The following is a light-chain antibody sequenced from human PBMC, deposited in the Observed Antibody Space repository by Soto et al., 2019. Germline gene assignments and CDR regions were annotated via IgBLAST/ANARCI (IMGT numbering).Light chain of an antibody. CDR3: QQSDTSQWT. CDR2: ASY. J-gene: IGKJ1*01. CDR1: QNIGTS. V-gene: IGKV1-39*01. Sequence: DIQMTQSPSSLSASVGDRLIVTCRASQNIGTSLNWYQQKSGRAPKLLIYASYRLESGVPSRFSGSGSGTDFTLTITNLHLEDFASYYCQQSDTSQWTFGQGTKVEVK.